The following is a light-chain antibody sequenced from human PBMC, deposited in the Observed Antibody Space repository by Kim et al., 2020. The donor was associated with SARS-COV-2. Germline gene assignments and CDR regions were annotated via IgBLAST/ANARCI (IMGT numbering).Light chain of an antibody. V-gene: IGKV1-5*03. Sequence: DILMTQSPSTLSASVGDRVTITCRASQSITKWLAWYQQKPGTAPKLLIYKASSLQSGVPSRFSGSGSGTEFTLTISSLQPDDFATYFCQQYDSYLSFTFGQGTKLEI. CDR1: QSITKW. CDR3: QQYDSYLSFT. J-gene: IGKJ2*01. CDR2: KAS.